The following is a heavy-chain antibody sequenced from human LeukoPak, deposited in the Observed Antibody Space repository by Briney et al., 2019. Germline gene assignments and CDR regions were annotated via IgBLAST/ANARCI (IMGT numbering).Heavy chain of an antibody. CDR1: GFPFTDSC. V-gene: IGHV3-11*01. CDR2: ITSSGTTI. CDR3: ARSHYGSGSYPARYGMDV. J-gene: IGHJ6*02. Sequence: PGGSLRLSCAASGFPFTDSCMYWIRQAPGKGLDLFSYITSSGTTIYYADSVKGRFTISRDNAKNSLYLQMNSLRAEDTAAYYCARSHYGSGSYPARYGMDVWGQGTTVTVSS. D-gene: IGHD3-10*01.